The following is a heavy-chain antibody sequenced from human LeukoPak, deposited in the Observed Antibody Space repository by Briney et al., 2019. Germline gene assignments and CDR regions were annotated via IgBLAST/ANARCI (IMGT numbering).Heavy chain of an antibody. V-gene: IGHV3-23*01. CDR2: ISGSGGST. Sequence: GGSLGLSCAASGFTFSSYAMGWVRQAPGKGLEWVSAISGSGGSTYYADSVKGRFTISRDNSKNTLYLQMNSLRAEDTAVYYCARRYGSGSFDYWGQGTLVTVSS. CDR1: GFTFSSYA. J-gene: IGHJ4*02. D-gene: IGHD3-10*01. CDR3: ARRYGSGSFDY.